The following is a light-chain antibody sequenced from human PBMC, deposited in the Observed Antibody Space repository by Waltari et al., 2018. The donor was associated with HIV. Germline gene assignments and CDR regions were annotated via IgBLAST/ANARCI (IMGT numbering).Light chain of an antibody. J-gene: IGLJ3*02. Sequence: QPPLTQPPSASGSPGQSVTISCTGTSSDVGGYNYVSWYQQQPGKAPKLMIYDGSTRPSGSPDSFSGSKSGNTASLTVSGLQAEDEADYYCSSSRVFGGVTQLTVL. CDR1: SSDVGGYNY. CDR3: SSSRV. CDR2: DGS. V-gene: IGLV2-8*01.